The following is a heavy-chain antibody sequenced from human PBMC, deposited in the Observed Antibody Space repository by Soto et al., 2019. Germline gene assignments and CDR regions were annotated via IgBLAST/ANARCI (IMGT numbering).Heavy chain of an antibody. Sequence: EVQLVESGGGLVQPGRSLRLSCAASGFTFDDYAMHWVRQAPGKGLEWVSGSSWNSGSIGYADSVKGRFTISRDNAKNSLYLQMNSLRAEDTALYYCAKDGGYDFGYYYGMDVWGQGTTVTVSS. V-gene: IGHV3-9*01. CDR1: GFTFDDYA. CDR2: SSWNSGSI. J-gene: IGHJ6*02. D-gene: IGHD5-12*01. CDR3: AKDGGYDFGYYYGMDV.